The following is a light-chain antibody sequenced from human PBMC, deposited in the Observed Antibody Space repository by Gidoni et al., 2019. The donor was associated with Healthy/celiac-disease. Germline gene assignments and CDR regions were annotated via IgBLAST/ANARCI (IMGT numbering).Light chain of an antibody. V-gene: IGKV3-20*01. Sequence: IVFTPSPGTLSLSPGARATLSCRASHSVSSRYLAWYQQKSGQAPRLLIYGASSRATGISDRFSGSGSGTDFTLTISRLEPEDFAVYYCQQYGRSLWTFGQXTKVEIK. J-gene: IGKJ1*01. CDR3: QQYGRSLWT. CDR1: HSVSSRY. CDR2: GAS.